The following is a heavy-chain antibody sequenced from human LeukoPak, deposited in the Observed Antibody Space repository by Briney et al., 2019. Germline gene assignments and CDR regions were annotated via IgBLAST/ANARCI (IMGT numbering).Heavy chain of an antibody. V-gene: IGHV3-48*01. CDR1: GFTFSSYS. D-gene: IGHD2-2*02. CDR3: ARGLDIVVVPAAILSAFDI. J-gene: IGHJ3*02. Sequence: GGSLRLSCAASGFTFSSYSMSWVRQAPGKGLEWVSYISSSSSTIYYADSVKGRFTISRDNAKNSLYLQMNSLISEDTAVYYCARGLDIVVVPAAILSAFDIWGQGTMVTVSS. CDR2: ISSSSSTI.